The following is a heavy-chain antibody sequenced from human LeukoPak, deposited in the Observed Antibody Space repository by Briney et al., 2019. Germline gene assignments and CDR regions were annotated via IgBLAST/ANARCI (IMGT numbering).Heavy chain of an antibody. Sequence: GGSLRLSCAASGFTFSSYWMSWVRQAPGKGLEWVANIKKDGNEKYYVDSVKGRFTISRDNAKNSLYLQMNSLRAEDTAVYYCAREELSGYDFWSGYSLKYYFDYWGQGTLVTVSS. J-gene: IGHJ4*02. D-gene: IGHD3-3*01. CDR2: IKKDGNEK. CDR1: GFTFSSYW. V-gene: IGHV3-7*01. CDR3: AREELSGYDFWSGYSLKYYFDY.